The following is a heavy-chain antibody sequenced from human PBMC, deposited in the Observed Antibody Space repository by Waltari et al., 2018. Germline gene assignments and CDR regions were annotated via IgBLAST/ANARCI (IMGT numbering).Heavy chain of an antibody. V-gene: IGHV4-34*01. Sequence: QVQLQQWGAGLLKPSETLSLTCAVYGWSFSRYYWRWIRQPPVKGLEWIGEINHSGSTNYNPSLKSRVTISVDTSKNQFSLKLSSVTAADTTVYYCARGALSWYAYWGQGTLVTVSS. CDR3: ARGALSWYAY. CDR1: GWSFSRYY. D-gene: IGHD6-13*01. CDR2: INHSGST. J-gene: IGHJ4*02.